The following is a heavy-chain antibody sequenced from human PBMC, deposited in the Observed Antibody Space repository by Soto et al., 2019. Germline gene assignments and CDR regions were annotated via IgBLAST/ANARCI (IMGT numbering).Heavy chain of an antibody. J-gene: IGHJ6*02. CDR3: ARDQRAAHDYGDYYGMDV. CDR1: GFTVSSNY. V-gene: IGHV3-53*01. D-gene: IGHD4-17*01. CDR2: LYSGGTT. Sequence: EVQLVESGGGLIQPGGSLRISCAASGFTVSSNYMSWVRQAPGKGLDWVSILYSGGTTYYADSVKGRFTISRDDSANTVYLQMNSLRVDDTAVYYCARDQRAAHDYGDYYGMDVWGHGTTVTVSS.